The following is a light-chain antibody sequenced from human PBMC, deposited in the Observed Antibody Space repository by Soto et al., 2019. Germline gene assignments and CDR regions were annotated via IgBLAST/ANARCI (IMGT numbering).Light chain of an antibody. CDR2: GAS. Sequence: EIVMTHSPATLSVSPCERAALSAWASQSVSSNLAWYQQKPGQAPRLLIYGASSRATGIPDRFSGSGSGTDFTLTISRLEPEDFAVYYCQQYGSSSWTFGQGTKVDI. CDR1: QSVSSN. V-gene: IGKV3-20*01. J-gene: IGKJ1*01. CDR3: QQYGSSSWT.